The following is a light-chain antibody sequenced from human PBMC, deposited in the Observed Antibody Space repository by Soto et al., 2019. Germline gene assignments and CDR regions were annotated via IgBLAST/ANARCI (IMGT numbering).Light chain of an antibody. J-gene: IGKJ5*01. CDR3: QQAHSFPLT. CDR1: QRISSW. Sequence: DIQMTQSPSSVSASVGDRVTITCRASQRISSWLAWYQQKPGKAPKLLIYAASSLQSGVPSRFSGSRSGPEFTLTISSLQPEDFATYYCQQAHSFPLTFGQGTRLEIK. V-gene: IGKV1-12*01. CDR2: AAS.